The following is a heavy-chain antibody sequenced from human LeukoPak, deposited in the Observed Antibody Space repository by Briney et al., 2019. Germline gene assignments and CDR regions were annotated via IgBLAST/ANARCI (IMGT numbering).Heavy chain of an antibody. J-gene: IGHJ3*02. V-gene: IGHV3-7*01. CDR1: GFTSSSYW. CDR3: ARWAYDAFDI. Sequence: GGSLRLSCAASGFTSSSYWMSWVRQAPGKGLEWVANIKQDGSEKYYVDSVKGRFTISRDNAKNSLYLQMNSLRAEDTAVYYCARWAYDAFDIWGQGTMVTVSS. CDR2: IKQDGSEK.